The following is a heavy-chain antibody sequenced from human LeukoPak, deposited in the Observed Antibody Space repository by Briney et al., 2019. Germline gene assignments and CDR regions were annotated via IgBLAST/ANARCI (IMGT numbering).Heavy chain of an antibody. V-gene: IGHV1-69*13. CDR3: AREEVRGVRNFDY. J-gene: IGHJ4*02. CDR1: GGTFSSYA. Sequence: SVKVSCKASGGTFSSYAISWARQAPGQGLEWMGGIIPIFGTANYAQKFQGRVTITADESTSTAYMELSSLRSEDTAVYYCAREEVRGVRNFDYWGQGTLVTVSS. D-gene: IGHD3-10*01. CDR2: IIPIFGTA.